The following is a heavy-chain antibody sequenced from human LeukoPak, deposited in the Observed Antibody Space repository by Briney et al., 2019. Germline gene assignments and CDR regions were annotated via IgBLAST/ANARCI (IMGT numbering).Heavy chain of an antibody. Sequence: GGCMRLSCAASGFTFSTYAMTWDRQAPGKGLEWVSTITGGGGSTYYSDSVKGRFTISRDNSKNTLYLEVNSLRAEDTAVYYCAKKGIAAGANNWFDPWGQETVDTVSS. CDR2: ITGGGGST. CDR3: AKKGIAAGANNWFDP. V-gene: IGHV3-23*01. CDR1: GFTFSTYA. J-gene: IGHJ5*02. D-gene: IGHD6-13*01.